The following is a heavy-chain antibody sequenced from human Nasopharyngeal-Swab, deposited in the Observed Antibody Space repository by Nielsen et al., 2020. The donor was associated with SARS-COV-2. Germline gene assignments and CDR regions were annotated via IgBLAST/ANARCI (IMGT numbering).Heavy chain of an antibody. V-gene: IGHV3-48*03. CDR1: GFTFSSYE. J-gene: IGHJ6*02. D-gene: IGHD1-1*01. CDR2: ISSSGSTI. Sequence: GESLKISCAASGFTFSSYEMNWVRQAPGKGLEWVSCISSSGSTIYYADSVKGRFTISRDNAKNSLYLQMNSLRAEDTAVYYCARTNSPYYYYGMDVWGQGTTVTVSS. CDR3: ARTNSPYYYYGMDV.